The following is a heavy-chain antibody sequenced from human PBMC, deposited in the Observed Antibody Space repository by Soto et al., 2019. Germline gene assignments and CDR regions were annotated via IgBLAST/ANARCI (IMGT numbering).Heavy chain of an antibody. CDR1: GYTFTSYA. CDR2: INAGNGNT. V-gene: IGHV1-3*01. J-gene: IGHJ5*02. CDR3: ARGLGWNYDWFDP. Sequence: QVQLVQSGAEVKKPGASVKVSCKASGYTFTSYAMHWVRQAPGQRLEWMGWINAGNGNTKYSQKFQGRVTITRDTSASTAYMELSSLRSEDPAVYYCARGLGWNYDWFDPWGQGTLVTVSS. D-gene: IGHD1-7*01.